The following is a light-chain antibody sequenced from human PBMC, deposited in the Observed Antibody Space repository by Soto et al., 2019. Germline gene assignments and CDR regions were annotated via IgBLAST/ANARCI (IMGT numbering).Light chain of an antibody. J-gene: IGKJ1*01. V-gene: IGKV3-11*01. CDR1: ENVRTF. CDR2: GAS. Sequence: PRERATLSCMASENVRTFVDWYQQKPGQAPRLLIYGASNRATGIPARFNGSGSGTDFTLTISNLEPEDFAVYYCQQHSHWPPWTFGQGTKVDIK. CDR3: QQHSHWPPWT.